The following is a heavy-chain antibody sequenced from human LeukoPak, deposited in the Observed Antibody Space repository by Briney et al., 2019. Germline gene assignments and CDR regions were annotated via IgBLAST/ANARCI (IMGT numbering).Heavy chain of an antibody. CDR3: ARGIRSWFDP. J-gene: IGHJ5*02. Sequence: SETLSLTCAVYGGSFSGYCWSWIRQPPGKGLEWIGEINHSGSTNYNPSLKSRVTISVDTSKNQFSLKLSSVTAADTAVYYCARGIRSWFDPWGQGTLVTVSS. CDR1: GGSFSGYC. V-gene: IGHV4-34*01. CDR2: INHSGST.